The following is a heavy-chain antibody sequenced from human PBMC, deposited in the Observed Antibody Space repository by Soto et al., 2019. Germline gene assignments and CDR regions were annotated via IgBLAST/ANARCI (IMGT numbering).Heavy chain of an antibody. CDR3: AREVAEAYYYDSSGYDAVDI. D-gene: IGHD3-22*01. J-gene: IGHJ3*02. CDR1: GGTFSSYA. V-gene: IGHV1-69*01. CDR2: IIPIFGTA. Sequence: QVQLVQSGAEVKKPGSSVKVSCKASGGTFSSYAISWVRQAPGQGLEWMGGIIPIFGTANYAQKFKGRVTITADESTSTAYMELSSLRSEDTAVYYCAREVAEAYYYDSSGYDAVDIWGQGTMVTVSS.